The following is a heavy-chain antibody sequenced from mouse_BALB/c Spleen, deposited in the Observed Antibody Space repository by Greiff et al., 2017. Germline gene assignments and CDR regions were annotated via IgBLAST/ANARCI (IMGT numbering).Heavy chain of an antibody. CDR2: INPSSGYT. Sequence: QVQLQQSAAELARPGASVKMSCKASGYTFTSYTMHWVKQRPGQGLEWIGYINPSSGYTEYNQKFKDKTTLTADKSSSTAYMQLSSLTSEDSAVYDCERGDNGGYGAMDYWGQGTSVTVSS. CDR3: ERGDNGGYGAMDY. V-gene: IGHV1-4*02. D-gene: IGHD1-2*01. CDR1: GYTFTSYT. J-gene: IGHJ4*01.